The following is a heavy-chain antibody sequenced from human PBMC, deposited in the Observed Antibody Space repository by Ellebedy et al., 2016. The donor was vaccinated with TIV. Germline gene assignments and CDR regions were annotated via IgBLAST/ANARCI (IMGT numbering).Heavy chain of an antibody. Sequence: AASVKVSCKTSGYTFTSYGISWVRQAPGQGLEWMGWISAYNGNTNYAQMLQGRVTMTTDTSTSTAYMELRSLRSEDTAVYYCAKGSFPFGDKSERIYSFQYWGQGTLVTVSS. D-gene: IGHD3-10*01. V-gene: IGHV1-18*04. J-gene: IGHJ4*02. CDR1: GYTFTSYG. CDR3: AKGSFPFGDKSERIYSFQY. CDR2: ISAYNGNT.